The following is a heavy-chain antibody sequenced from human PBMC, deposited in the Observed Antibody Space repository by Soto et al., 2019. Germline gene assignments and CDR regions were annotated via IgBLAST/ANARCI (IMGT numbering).Heavy chain of an antibody. J-gene: IGHJ5*02. V-gene: IGHV3-23*01. CDR1: GFTFSSYG. CDR2: ISGNGGYR. Sequence: EVQLLESGGGLIQPGESLRLSCEASGFTFSSYGMSWVRQAPGKGLEWVSTISGNGGYRNYADSVKGRFTISRDDSKNMLYVQLNSLRDEDTAVYYCAKVAGGAPGVGFGRWGQGVLVTVSS. CDR3: AKVAGGAPGVGFGR. D-gene: IGHD1-26*01.